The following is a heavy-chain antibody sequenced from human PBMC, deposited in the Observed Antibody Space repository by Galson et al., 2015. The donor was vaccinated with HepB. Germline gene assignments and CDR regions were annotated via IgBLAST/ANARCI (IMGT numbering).Heavy chain of an antibody. V-gene: IGHV3-33*01. Sequence: SLRLSCAASGFTFSSYGMHWVRQAPGKGLEWVALIWYDGSNKYYTDSVKGRFTISRDNSKNTLYLQMNSLRAEDTAMYYCARGRWKWELQRDFDYWGQGTLVTVSS. D-gene: IGHD1-26*01. J-gene: IGHJ4*02. CDR2: IWYDGSNK. CDR3: ARGRWKWELQRDFDY. CDR1: GFTFSSYG.